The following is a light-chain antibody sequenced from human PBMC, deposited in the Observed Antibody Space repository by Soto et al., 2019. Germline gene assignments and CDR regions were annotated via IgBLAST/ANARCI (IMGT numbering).Light chain of an antibody. CDR1: SSDVGGYNY. CDR3: SSYTSSNNYV. V-gene: IGLV2-14*01. J-gene: IGLJ1*01. CDR2: GVS. Sequence: QSVLTQPASVSGSPGQTITLSCTGTSSDVGGYNYVSWYQQHPGKAPKLMIYGVSKRPSEVFNRLSGSKSGNTASLTISGLQAEDEADYYCSSYTSSNNYVFGTGTKVTVL.